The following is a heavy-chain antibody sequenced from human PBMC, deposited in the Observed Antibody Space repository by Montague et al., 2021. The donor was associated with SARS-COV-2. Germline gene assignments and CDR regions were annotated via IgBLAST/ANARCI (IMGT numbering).Heavy chain of an antibody. D-gene: IGHD6-13*01. V-gene: IGHV2-26*01. CDR3: ARISIAAAGYYSYSGMDV. Sequence: PALVKPTQTLTLTCTVSGFSLSNARMGVSWIRQPPGKALEWLAHIFSNDEKSYSTSLKSRLTISKDTSKSQVVLTMTNMDPVDTATYYCARISIAAAGYYSYSGMDVWGQGTTVTVSS. J-gene: IGHJ6*02. CDR1: GFSLSNARMG. CDR2: IFSNDEK.